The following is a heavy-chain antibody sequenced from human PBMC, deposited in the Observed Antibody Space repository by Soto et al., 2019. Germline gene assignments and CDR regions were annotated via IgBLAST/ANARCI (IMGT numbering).Heavy chain of an antibody. D-gene: IGHD2-2*01. CDR1: GYTFTSYG. J-gene: IGHJ6*02. CDR2: INGYNGNT. Sequence: ASVKVSCKASGYTFTSYGISWVRQAPGQGLEWMGWINGYNGNTNYAQKLQGRVTMTTETSTSTAFMELRSLRSDDTAVYYCGRDLYQSVFYYGMDVWGQGTTVTVSS. V-gene: IGHV1-18*01. CDR3: GRDLYQSVFYYGMDV.